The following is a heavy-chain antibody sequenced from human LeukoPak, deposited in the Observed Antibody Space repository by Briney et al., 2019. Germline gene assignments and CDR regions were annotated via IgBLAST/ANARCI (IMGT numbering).Heavy chain of an antibody. CDR3: ATLKGSGSYYMPLAHIGGYGMDV. CDR1: GYTLTELS. V-gene: IGHV1-24*01. Sequence: ASVKVSCKVSGYTLTELSMHWVRQAPGKGLEWMGGFDPEDGETIYAQKFQGRVTMTEDTSTDTAYMELSSLRSEDTAVYYCATLKGSGSYYMPLAHIGGYGMDVWGQGTTVTVSS. D-gene: IGHD3-10*01. J-gene: IGHJ6*02. CDR2: FDPEDGET.